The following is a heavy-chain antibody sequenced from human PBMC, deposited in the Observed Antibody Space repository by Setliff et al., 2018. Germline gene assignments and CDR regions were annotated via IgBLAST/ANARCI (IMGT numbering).Heavy chain of an antibody. CDR2: IYTSGST. Sequence: PSETLSLTCTVSGGSISSGGYYWSWIRQPAGKGLEWIGHIYTSGSTNYNPSLKSRVTISVDTSKNQFSLRLSSVTAADTAVYYCARAGPYYDFWSGYYRTMDVWGKGTTVTVSS. CDR1: GGSISSGGYY. CDR3: ARAGPYYDFWSGYYRTMDV. D-gene: IGHD3-3*01. V-gene: IGHV4-61*09. J-gene: IGHJ6*03.